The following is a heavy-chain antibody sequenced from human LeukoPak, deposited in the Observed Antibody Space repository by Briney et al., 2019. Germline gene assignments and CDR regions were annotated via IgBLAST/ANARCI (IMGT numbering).Heavy chain of an antibody. J-gene: IGHJ4*02. Sequence: ASVKVSCKASGYTFTGYYMQWERQAPGLWLELMGRINPNSGGTNYAQKFQGRVTMTRDTSISTAYMELSRLRSDDTAVYYCARVVGRGIVGATIGYWGQGTLVTVSS. D-gene: IGHD1-26*01. V-gene: IGHV1-2*06. CDR3: ARVVGRGIVGATIGY. CDR1: GYTFTGYY. CDR2: INPNSGGT.